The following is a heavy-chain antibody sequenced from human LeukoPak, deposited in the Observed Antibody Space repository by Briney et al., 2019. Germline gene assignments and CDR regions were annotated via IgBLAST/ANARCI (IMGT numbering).Heavy chain of an antibody. CDR3: VRQLVS. CDR1: GFTFSSYS. V-gene: IGHV3-48*01. J-gene: IGHJ5*02. Sequence: GGSLRLSCAASGFTFSSYSMNWVRQAPGKGLEWVSYISSSSSSIYYADSVKGRFTISGDNAKNSLYLQMNSLRVEDTAVYYCVRQLVSWGQGTLVTVSS. CDR2: ISSSSSSI. D-gene: IGHD5/OR15-5a*01.